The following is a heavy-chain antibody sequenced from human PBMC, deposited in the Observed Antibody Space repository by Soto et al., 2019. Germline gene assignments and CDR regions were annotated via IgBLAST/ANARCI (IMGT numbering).Heavy chain of an antibody. CDR2: MNPNSGNT. Sequence: QVQLVQSGAEVKKPGASVKVSCKASGYTFTSYDINWVRQATGQGLEWMGWMNPNSGNTGYAQKFQGRVTMTRNTSISTAYMELSSLRSEDTAVYYCARRILPYSSSSYPFDPWGQGTLVTVSS. J-gene: IGHJ5*02. D-gene: IGHD6-6*01. CDR3: ARRILPYSSSSYPFDP. CDR1: GYTFTSYD. V-gene: IGHV1-8*01.